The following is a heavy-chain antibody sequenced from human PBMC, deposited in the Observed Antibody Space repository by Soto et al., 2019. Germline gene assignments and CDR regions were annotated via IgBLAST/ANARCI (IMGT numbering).Heavy chain of an antibody. CDR3: ASIRYCSGGSCYGLFDAFDI. J-gene: IGHJ3*02. CDR2: ISSSSSYI. D-gene: IGHD2-15*01. CDR1: GFTFSSYS. V-gene: IGHV3-21*01. Sequence: EVQLVESGGGLVKPGGSLRLSCAASGFTFSSYSMNWVRQAPGKGLEWVSSISSSSSYIYYADSVKGRFTISRDNAKNSLYLQMNSLRAEDTAVYYCASIRYCSGGSCYGLFDAFDIWGQGTMVTVSS.